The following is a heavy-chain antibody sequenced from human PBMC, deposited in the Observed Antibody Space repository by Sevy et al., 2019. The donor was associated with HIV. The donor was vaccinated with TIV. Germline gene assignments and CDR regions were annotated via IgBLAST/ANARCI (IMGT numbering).Heavy chain of an antibody. CDR2: TYYRSKWYN. D-gene: IGHD3-3*01. V-gene: IGHV6-1*01. J-gene: IGHJ4*02. CDR3: ARDRRDTIFGVVTFDY. Sequence: QSQTLSLTCAISGDSVSSNSAAWNWIRQSPSRGLEWLGRTYYRSKWYNDYAVSVKSRITINPDTSKNQFSLQLNSVTPEDTAVYYCARDRRDTIFGVVTFDYWGQGTLVTVSS. CDR1: GDSVSSNSAA.